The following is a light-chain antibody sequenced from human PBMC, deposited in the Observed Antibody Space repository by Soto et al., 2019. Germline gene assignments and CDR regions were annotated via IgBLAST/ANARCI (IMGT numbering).Light chain of an antibody. Sequence: QSVLTQLPSVSAAPRQKVTISCSGSSSNIRNNYVSWYQQLPGTAPKLLIYDNNKRPSGIPDRFSGSKSGTSATLGITGFQTGDEADHYCGSWDSSMSAYVFGTGTKVTVL. J-gene: IGLJ1*01. CDR1: SSNIRNNY. V-gene: IGLV1-51*01. CDR2: DNN. CDR3: GSWDSSMSAYV.